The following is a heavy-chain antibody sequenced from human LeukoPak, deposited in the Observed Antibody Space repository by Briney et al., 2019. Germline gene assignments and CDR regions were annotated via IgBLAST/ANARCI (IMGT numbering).Heavy chain of an antibody. J-gene: IGHJ4*02. D-gene: IGHD3-3*01. V-gene: IGHV3-21*01. CDR2: ISSSSSYI. Sequence: PGGSLRLSCAASGFTFSSYSMNWVRQAPGKGLEWFSSISSSSSYIYYADSVKGRFTISRDNAKNSLYLQMNSLRAEDTAVYYCARDDRNYDFDNFDYWGQGTLVTVSS. CDR1: GFTFSSYS. CDR3: ARDDRNYDFDNFDY.